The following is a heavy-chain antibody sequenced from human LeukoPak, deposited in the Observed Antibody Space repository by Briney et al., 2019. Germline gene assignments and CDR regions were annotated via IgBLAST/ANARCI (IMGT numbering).Heavy chain of an antibody. D-gene: IGHD3-22*01. J-gene: IGHJ4*02. Sequence: GGSLRLSCAASGFTFSSYGMHWVRQAPGKGLEWVAVISYDGSNKYYADSVKGRFTISRDNSKNTLYLQMNSLRAEDTAVYYCAKDIYDRSGEATIWGQGTLVTVSS. CDR2: ISYDGSNK. CDR3: AKDIYDRSGEATI. V-gene: IGHV3-30*18. CDR1: GFTFSSYG.